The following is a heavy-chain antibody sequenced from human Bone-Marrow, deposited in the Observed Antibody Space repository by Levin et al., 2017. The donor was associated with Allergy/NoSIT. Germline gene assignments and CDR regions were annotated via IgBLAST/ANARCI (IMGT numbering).Heavy chain of an antibody. Sequence: GGSLRLSCAASGFMFRNYAMTWVRQAPGKGLEWVAAISGSGTSPFYEDSVKGRFSISRDNSKNEQYLQMDSLRVEDTALYYCARSGALAGVDYWGQGILVTVSS. V-gene: IGHV3-23*01. CDR2: ISGSGTSP. CDR3: ARSGALAGVDY. J-gene: IGHJ4*02. CDR1: GFMFRNYA. D-gene: IGHD6-19*01.